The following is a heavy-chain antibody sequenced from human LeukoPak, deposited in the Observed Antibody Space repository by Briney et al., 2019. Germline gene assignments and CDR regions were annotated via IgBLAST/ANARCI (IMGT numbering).Heavy chain of an antibody. Sequence: GGSLRLSCAASEFVFSDYAMGWVRQAPGKGLEWVSTIDKTTYPTFYADSVKGRFTISRDNSKNTLYLQMNSLRTEDTAVYFCAKFEGATIPGWFNDYWGQGILVTVSS. CDR1: EFVFSDYA. J-gene: IGHJ4*02. CDR2: IDKTTYPT. V-gene: IGHV3-23*05. D-gene: IGHD6-19*01. CDR3: AKFEGATIPGWFNDY.